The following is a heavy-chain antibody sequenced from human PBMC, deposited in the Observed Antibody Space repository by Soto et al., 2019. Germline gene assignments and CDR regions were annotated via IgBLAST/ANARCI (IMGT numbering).Heavy chain of an antibody. Sequence: QLQLQESGPGLVKPSETLFLTCTVSGGSINNRSYFWGCISQPPGKGLEWIGNGSYNVRTYYNPSIKSLLTMSVDTSKNQFFLKLSSVTAADTAVYYCARQAVDEGYSSGWYFDSWGQGTLVTVSS. CDR2: GSYNVRT. J-gene: IGHJ4*02. D-gene: IGHD6-19*01. V-gene: IGHV4-39*01. CDR1: GGSINNRSYF. CDR3: ARQAVDEGYSSGWYFDS.